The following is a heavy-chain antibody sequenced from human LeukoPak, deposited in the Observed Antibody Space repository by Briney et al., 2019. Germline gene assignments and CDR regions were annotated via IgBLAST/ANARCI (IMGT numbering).Heavy chain of an antibody. J-gene: IGHJ3*02. V-gene: IGHV3-23*01. CDR1: GFTFSSYA. D-gene: IGHD2-2*01. Sequence: GGSLRLSCAASGFTFSSYAMSWVRQAPGKGLEWVSVITGGGGNTNYADSVKGRFTISRDNSKNTLYLQMNSLRAEDTAVYYCAKGLKEYCSITICYAFDIWGQGTMVTVSS. CDR2: ITGGGGNT. CDR3: AKGLKEYCSITICYAFDI.